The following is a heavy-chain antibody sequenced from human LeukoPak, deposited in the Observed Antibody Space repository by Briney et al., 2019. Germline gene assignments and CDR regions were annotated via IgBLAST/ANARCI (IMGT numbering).Heavy chain of an antibody. V-gene: IGHV4-30-4*08. J-gene: IGHJ5*02. CDR3: ARGIVVVPAAGYNWFDP. CDR1: GGSLSSGDYY. CDR2: IYYSGST. Sequence: SETLSLTCTVSGGSLSSGDYYWSWIRQPPGKGLEWIGYIYYSGSTYYNPSLKSRVTILVDTSKNQFSLKLSSVTAADTAVYYCARGIVVVPAAGYNWFDPWGQGTLVTVSS. D-gene: IGHD2-2*01.